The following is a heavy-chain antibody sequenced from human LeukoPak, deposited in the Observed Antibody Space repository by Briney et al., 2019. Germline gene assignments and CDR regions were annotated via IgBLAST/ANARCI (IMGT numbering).Heavy chain of an antibody. D-gene: IGHD3-9*01. CDR2: IWYDGSNK. CDR1: GFTFSSYG. Sequence: GGSLRLSCAASGFTFSSYGMHWVRQAPGKGLEWVAVIWYDGSNKYYANSVKGRFTISRDNSKNTLYLQMNSLRAEDTAVYYCARDILTGGMDVWGKGTTVTVSS. V-gene: IGHV3-33*01. CDR3: ARDILTGGMDV. J-gene: IGHJ6*04.